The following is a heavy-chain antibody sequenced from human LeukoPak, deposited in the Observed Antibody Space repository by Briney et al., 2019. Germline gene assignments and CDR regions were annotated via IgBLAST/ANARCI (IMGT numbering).Heavy chain of an antibody. D-gene: IGHD3-3*01. J-gene: IGHJ6*02. Sequence: GGSLRLSCAASGFTVSSNYMSWVRQAPGKGLGWVSVIYSGGNTYYADSVKGRFTISRDNSKNTLYLQMNSLRAEDTAVYYCARYGSLAIFGVVITSYYYYGMDVWGQGTTVTVSS. V-gene: IGHV3-53*01. CDR1: GFTVSSNY. CDR2: IYSGGNT. CDR3: ARYGSLAIFGVVITSYYYYGMDV.